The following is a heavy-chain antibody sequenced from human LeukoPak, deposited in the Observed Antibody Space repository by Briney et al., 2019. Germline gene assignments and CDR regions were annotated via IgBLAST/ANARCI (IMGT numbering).Heavy chain of an antibody. CDR2: ISAYNGNT. J-gene: IGHJ4*02. CDR3: ARDRIAAPIDY. CDR1: GYTFTSYG. V-gene: IGHV1-18*01. D-gene: IGHD6-13*01. Sequence: AASVTVSCKASGYTFTSYGISWVRQAPGQGLEWMGWISAYNGNTNYAQKLQGRVTMTTDTSTSTAYMELRSLRSDDTAVYYCARDRIAAPIDYWGQGTLVTVSS.